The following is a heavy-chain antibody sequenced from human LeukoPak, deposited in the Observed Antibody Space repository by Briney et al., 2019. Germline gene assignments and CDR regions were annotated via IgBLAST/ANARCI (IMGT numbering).Heavy chain of an antibody. D-gene: IGHD2-2*01. V-gene: IGHV1-46*03. CDR3: ARDSTFCSSTSCYPDY. Sequence: ASVKVSCKASGCTFTSYYMHWVRQAPGQGLEWMGIINPSGGSTSYAQKFQGRVTMTRDTSTGTVYMELSSLRSEDTAVYYCARDSTFCSSTSCYPDYWGQGTLVTVSS. CDR2: INPSGGST. CDR1: GCTFTSYY. J-gene: IGHJ4*02.